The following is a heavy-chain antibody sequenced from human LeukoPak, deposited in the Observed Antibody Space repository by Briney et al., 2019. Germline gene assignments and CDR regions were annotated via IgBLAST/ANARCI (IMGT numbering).Heavy chain of an antibody. CDR3: ARYRDFDY. D-gene: IGHD1-26*01. V-gene: IGHV3-30-3*01. Sequence: PGGSLRLSCAASGFTLSSYAMHWVRQAPGKGLEWVAVISYDGSNKYYADSVKGRFTISRDNSKNTLYLQMNSLRAEDTAVYYCARYRDFDYWGQGTLVTVSS. CDR1: GFTLSSYA. CDR2: ISYDGSNK. J-gene: IGHJ4*02.